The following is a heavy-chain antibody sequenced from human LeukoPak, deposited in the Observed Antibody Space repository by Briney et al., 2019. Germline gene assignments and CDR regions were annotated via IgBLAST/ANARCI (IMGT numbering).Heavy chain of an antibody. V-gene: IGHV1-69*05. CDR2: IIPIFGAA. CDR1: GGTFSSYA. Sequence: SVKVSCKASGGTFSSYAISWVRQAPGQGLEWMGGIIPIFGAANYAQKFQGRVTITTDESTSTAYMELSSLRSEDTAVCYCASTDYSNNAFDYWGQGTLVTVSS. CDR3: ASTDYSNNAFDY. D-gene: IGHD4-11*01. J-gene: IGHJ4*02.